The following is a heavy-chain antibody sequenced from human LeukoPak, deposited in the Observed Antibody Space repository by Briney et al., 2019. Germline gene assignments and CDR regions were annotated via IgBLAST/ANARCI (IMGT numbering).Heavy chain of an antibody. CDR3: ARVVPTLAPMTYDSSGTADY. V-gene: IGHV4-30-4*01. Sequence: PSETLSLTCTVSGGSISSGDYYWSWIRQPPGKGLEWIGYIYYSGSTYYNPSLKSRVTISVDTSKNQFSLKLSSVTAADTAVYYCARVVPTLAPMTYDSSGTADYWGQGTLVTVSS. D-gene: IGHD3-22*01. CDR2: IYYSGST. J-gene: IGHJ4*02. CDR1: GGSISSGDYY.